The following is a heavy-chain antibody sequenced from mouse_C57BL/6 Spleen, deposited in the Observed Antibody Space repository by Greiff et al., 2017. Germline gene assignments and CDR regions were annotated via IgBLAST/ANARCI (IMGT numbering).Heavy chain of an antibody. D-gene: IGHD2-4*01. CDR2: IWSGGST. Sequence: QVQLKQSGPGLVQPSQSLSITCTVSGFSLTSYGVHWVRQSPGKGLEWLGVIWSGGSTDYNAAFISRLSISKDNSKSQVFFKMNSLQADDTAIYYCARKGGLRRGDYYAMDYWCKGTSVTVSS. CDR1: GFSLTSYG. V-gene: IGHV2-2*01. CDR3: ARKGGLRRGDYYAMDY. J-gene: IGHJ4*01.